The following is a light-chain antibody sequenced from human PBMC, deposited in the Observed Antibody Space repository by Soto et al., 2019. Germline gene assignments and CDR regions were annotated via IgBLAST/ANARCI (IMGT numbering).Light chain of an antibody. CDR3: QQYHSYWT. CDR1: QNIRSR. CDR2: DAS. J-gene: IGKJ1*01. V-gene: IGKV1-5*01. Sequence: DFQMTQSPSPLSASVGDRVTITCRASQNIRSRLAWFKQQPGKAPKLLIYDASSLESGVPQGFSGSGSGTEFTLTISSLQTDYFSTYYCQQYHSYWTLGQGTKVDI.